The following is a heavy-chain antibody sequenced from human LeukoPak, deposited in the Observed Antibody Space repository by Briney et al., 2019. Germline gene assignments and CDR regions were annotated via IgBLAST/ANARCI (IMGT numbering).Heavy chain of an antibody. Sequence: PGGSLRLSCAASGFTFSTYAMSWVRQAPGKGLEWVSGISGRGGSTYYADSVKGRFTISRVNSKNTLYLQMNSLRADDTAAYYCARGLWFGDVWGQGTTVTVSS. J-gene: IGHJ6*02. CDR2: ISGRGGST. CDR1: GFTFSTYA. D-gene: IGHD3-10*01. CDR3: ARGLWFGDV. V-gene: IGHV3-23*01.